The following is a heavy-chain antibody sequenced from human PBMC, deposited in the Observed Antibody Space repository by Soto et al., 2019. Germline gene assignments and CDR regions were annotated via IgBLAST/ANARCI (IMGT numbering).Heavy chain of an antibody. V-gene: IGHV4-61*01. CDR2: IYYSGST. CDR1: GGSVSSGSYY. Sequence: QVQLQESGPGLVKPSETLSLTCTVSGGSVSSGSYYWSWIRQPPGKGLEWIGYIYYSGSTNYNPSLQRRVTISVDTSKNQFSLKLSSVTAADTAVYYCAREGSHYYDSSGYFRAFDYWGQGTLVTVSS. J-gene: IGHJ4*02. CDR3: AREGSHYYDSSGYFRAFDY. D-gene: IGHD3-22*01.